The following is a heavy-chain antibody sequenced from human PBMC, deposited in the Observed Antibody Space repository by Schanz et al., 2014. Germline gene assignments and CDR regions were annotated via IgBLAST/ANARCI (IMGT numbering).Heavy chain of an antibody. V-gene: IGHV3-23*01. Sequence: DVHLLESGGGLVQPGGSLRLSCAASGFTFRGYAMSWVRQAPGGGLEWVSIISGSGGNTYYADAVRGRFTISRDNAENTLFLQMNSLRAEDTAVYYCARLDPYCRSGTCSRAFDFWGQGTLVTVSS. CDR1: GFTFRGYA. D-gene: IGHD2-15*01. CDR2: ISGSGGNT. J-gene: IGHJ4*02. CDR3: ARLDPYCRSGTCSRAFDF.